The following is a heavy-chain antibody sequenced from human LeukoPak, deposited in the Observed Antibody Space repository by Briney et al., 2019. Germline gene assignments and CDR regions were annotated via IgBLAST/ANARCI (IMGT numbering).Heavy chain of an antibody. CDR2: ISAYNGNT. V-gene: IGHV1-18*01. CDR1: GYTFTSYG. J-gene: IGHJ4*02. CDR3: LTYDILTGYPY. Sequence: ASVKVSCKASGYTFTSYGISWVRQAPGQGLERMGWISAYNGNTNYAQKLQGRVTMTTDTSTSTAYMELRSLRSDDTAVYYCLTYDILTGYPYWGQGTLVTVSS. D-gene: IGHD3-9*01.